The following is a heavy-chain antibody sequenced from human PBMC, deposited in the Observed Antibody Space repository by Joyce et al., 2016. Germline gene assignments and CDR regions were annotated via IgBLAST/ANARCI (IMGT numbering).Heavy chain of an antibody. V-gene: IGHV3-7*01. CDR2: INKDGSQK. D-gene: IGHD6-25*01. CDR1: GLSFGNIW. CDR3: AAAGN. J-gene: IGHJ4*02. Sequence: EVQVVASGGDLAQPGGSLRLSCSVSGLSFGNIWMTWVRQEPGKGLEWVANINKDGSQKYYVDSVKGRFTISRDNNRNSLSLQMDSLRVEDTALYYCAAAGNWGQGALVIVSS.